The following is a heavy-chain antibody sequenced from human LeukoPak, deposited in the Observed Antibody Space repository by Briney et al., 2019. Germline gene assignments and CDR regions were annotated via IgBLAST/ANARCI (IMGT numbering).Heavy chain of an antibody. CDR2: IWYDGSNK. J-gene: IGHJ4*02. D-gene: IGHD2-2*01. Sequence: GGSLRLSCAASGFTFSSYGMHWVRQAPGKGLEWVAVIWYDGSNKYYADSVKGRFTISRDNSKNTLYLQMSSLRAEDTAVYYCVKGYCSSISCYEDYWGQGTLVTVSS. CDR1: GFTFSSYG. V-gene: IGHV3-30*02. CDR3: VKGYCSSISCYEDY.